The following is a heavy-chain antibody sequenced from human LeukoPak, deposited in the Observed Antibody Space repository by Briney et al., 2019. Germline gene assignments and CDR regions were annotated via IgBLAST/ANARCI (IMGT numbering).Heavy chain of an antibody. CDR2: VDPEYGET. D-gene: IGHD3-22*01. J-gene: IGHJ5*02. V-gene: IGHV1-69-2*01. CDR1: GYTFTDYY. CDR3: APRYYDSSGQPWFDP. Sequence: ASVNNSCKASGYTFTDYYMHWVQQAPGKGLEWMGSVDPEYGETIYAEKFQGRVTITADASTDTAYMELSSLRSEDSAVYYRAPRYYDSSGQPWFDPWGQGTLGTVSS.